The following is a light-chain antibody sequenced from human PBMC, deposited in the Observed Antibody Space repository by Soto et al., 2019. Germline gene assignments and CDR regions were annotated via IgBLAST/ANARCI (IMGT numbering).Light chain of an antibody. CDR3: QQYGTSVT. J-gene: IGKJ1*01. CDR2: GAS. V-gene: IGKV3-20*01. Sequence: EIVLTQSPGTLSLSPGERATLSCRASQSVSSSYLAWYQQKPGQSPRLLIYGASIRATGVPDRFSGSGSGTNFTLTISRLEPEDFAVYYCQQYGTSVTFGQGTKGGYQ. CDR1: QSVSSSY.